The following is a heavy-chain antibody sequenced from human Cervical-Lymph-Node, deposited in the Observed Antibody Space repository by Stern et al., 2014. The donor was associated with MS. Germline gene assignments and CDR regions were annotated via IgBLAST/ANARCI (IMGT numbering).Heavy chain of an antibody. J-gene: IGHJ5*02. V-gene: IGHV5-51*01. CDR2: IYPVDSDP. D-gene: IGHD5-18*01. Sequence: EVKLLESGAEVKKPGETLKISCKGSGYSFTSYWIGWGRQMPGKGLERMGIIYPVDSDPRYSPSFQGQVTISADKSISTAYLQWSSLKASDTAMYYCARHDGYSYGYRFDPWGQGTLVTVSS. CDR3: ARHDGYSYGYRFDP. CDR1: GYSFTSYW.